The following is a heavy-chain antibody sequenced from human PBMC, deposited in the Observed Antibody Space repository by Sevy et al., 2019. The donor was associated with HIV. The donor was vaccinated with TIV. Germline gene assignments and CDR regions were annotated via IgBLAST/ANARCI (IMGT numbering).Heavy chain of an antibody. J-gene: IGHJ3*01. D-gene: IGHD3-16*01. CDR2: ITPFFGST. CDR1: GGTFDTYS. Sequence: SVKISCKASGGTFDTYSISWLRQAPGQGLEWMGGITPFFGSTNYAQKFQGRVTITADASTSTAYMDLSGLRPEDSAVYFCARDRDITFGGGDAFDVWGQGTMVTVSS. V-gene: IGHV1-69*13. CDR3: ARDRDITFGGGDAFDV.